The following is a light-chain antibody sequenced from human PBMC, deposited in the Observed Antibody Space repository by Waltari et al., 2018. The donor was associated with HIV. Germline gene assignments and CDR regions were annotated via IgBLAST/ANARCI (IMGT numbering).Light chain of an antibody. Sequence: QSVLTQPPSASGTPGQRVTISCSGTTSNVGSNCVSWYQQLPGTAPKLLIYRDNRRPSGVPDRFSGSKSGASASLAISGLRSEDEADYYCATWDGSLGGAYVFGAGTKVSVL. V-gene: IGLV1-47*01. J-gene: IGLJ1*01. CDR3: ATWDGSLGGAYV. CDR2: RDN. CDR1: TSNVGSNC.